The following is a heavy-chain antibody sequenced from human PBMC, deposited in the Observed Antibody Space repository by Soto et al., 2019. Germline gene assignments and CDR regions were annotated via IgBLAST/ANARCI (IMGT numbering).Heavy chain of an antibody. Sequence: QLQLQESGPGLVKPSETVSLTCTVSGGSISSTGYNWDWIRQPPGKGLEWIGSLYYSGDTYYNPYRKGRITIAVDTSTNQFSLKLSSVNAADTAVYYCARVARYSGGWAPFDYWGQGTLVTVSS. V-gene: IGHV4-39*01. J-gene: IGHJ4*02. D-gene: IGHD6-19*01. CDR3: ARVARYSGGWAPFDY. CDR1: GGSISSTGYN. CDR2: LYYSGDT.